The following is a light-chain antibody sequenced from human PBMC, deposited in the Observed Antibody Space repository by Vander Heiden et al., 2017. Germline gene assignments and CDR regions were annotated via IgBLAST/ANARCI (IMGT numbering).Light chain of an antibody. CDR2: GKN. CDR1: SLRSYY. Sequence: SSELTQDPAVSVALGQTVRITCQGDSLRSYYASWYQQKPGQAPVLVIYGKNNRPSGIPDRFSGSSSGNTVSLKSTGAQAEDDSYYYCSYRDSSGKVFGTGTKVTVL. CDR3: SYRDSSGKV. J-gene: IGLJ1*01. V-gene: IGLV3-19*01.